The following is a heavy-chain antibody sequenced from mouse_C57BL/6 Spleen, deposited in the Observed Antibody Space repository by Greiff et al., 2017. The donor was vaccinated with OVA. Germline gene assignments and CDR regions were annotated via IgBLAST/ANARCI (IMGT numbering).Heavy chain of an antibody. V-gene: IGHV1-26*01. Sequence: EVQLQQSGPELVKPGASVEISCKASGYTFTDYYMNWVKQSHGKSLEWIGDINPNNGGTSYNQKFKGKATLTVDKSSSTAYMALRSLTSEDSAVYYCARRVYYDYDGYAMDDWGQGTSVTVSS. CDR3: ARRVYYDYDGYAMDD. J-gene: IGHJ4*01. D-gene: IGHD2-4*01. CDR2: INPNNGGT. CDR1: GYTFTDYY.